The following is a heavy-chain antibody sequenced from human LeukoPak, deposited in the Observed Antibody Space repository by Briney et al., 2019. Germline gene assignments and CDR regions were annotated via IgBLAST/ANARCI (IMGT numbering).Heavy chain of an antibody. V-gene: IGHV1-8*01. D-gene: IGHD1-26*01. CDR3: ARIFLRELLDWFDP. CDR2: MNPNSGNT. CDR1: GDTFSSYD. J-gene: IGHJ5*02. Sequence: GASVKVSCKASGDTFSSYDINWVRQATGQGLEWMGWMNPNSGNTGYAQKFQGRVTMTRNTSISTAYMELSSLRSEDTAVYYCARIFLRELLDWFDPWGQGTLVTVSS.